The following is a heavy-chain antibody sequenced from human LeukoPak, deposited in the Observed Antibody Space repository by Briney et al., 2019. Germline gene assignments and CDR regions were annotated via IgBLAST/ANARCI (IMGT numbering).Heavy chain of an antibody. D-gene: IGHD2-21*02. CDR2: ISGSGGST. CDR1: GFTFSSYA. Sequence: GGSLRLSCAASGFTFSSYAMSWVRQAPGKGLEWVSAISGSGGSTYYADSVKGRFTISRDNAKNSLYLQMNSLRAEDTAVYYCAREGVVVTNPMDVWGQGTTVTVSS. V-gene: IGHV3-23*01. CDR3: AREGVVVTNPMDV. J-gene: IGHJ6*02.